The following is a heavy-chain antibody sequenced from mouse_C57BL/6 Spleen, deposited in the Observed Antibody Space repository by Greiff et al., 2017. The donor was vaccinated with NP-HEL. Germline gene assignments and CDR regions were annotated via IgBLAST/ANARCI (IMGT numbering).Heavy chain of an antibody. CDR2: INPNYGTT. J-gene: IGHJ1*03. D-gene: IGHD2-4*01. Sequence: EVQLQQSGPELVKPGASVTISCKASGYSFTDYNMNWVKQSNGKSLEWIGVINPNYGTTSYNQKFKGKATLTVDQSSSTASMQLNSLTSEDSAVYYCARSGDYDGYFDVWGTGTTVTVSS. CDR1: GYSFTDYN. V-gene: IGHV1-39*01. CDR3: ARSGDYDGYFDV.